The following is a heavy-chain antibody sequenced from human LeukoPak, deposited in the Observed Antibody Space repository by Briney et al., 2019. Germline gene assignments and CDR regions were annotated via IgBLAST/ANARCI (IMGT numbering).Heavy chain of an antibody. V-gene: IGHV1-18*01. D-gene: IGHD3-3*01. Sequence: ASVKVSCKASGYTFTSYGISWVRQAPGQGLEWMGWISAYNGNTNYAQKLQGRVTMTTDTSTSTAYMELRSLRSDDTAVYCCARDRPAYYDFWSGYPPFDYWGQGTLVTVSS. CDR3: ARDRPAYYDFWSGYPPFDY. J-gene: IGHJ4*02. CDR2: ISAYNGNT. CDR1: GYTFTSYG.